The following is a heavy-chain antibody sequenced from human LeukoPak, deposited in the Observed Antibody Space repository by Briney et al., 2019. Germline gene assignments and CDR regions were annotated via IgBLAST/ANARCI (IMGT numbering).Heavy chain of an antibody. CDR3: ARMAMDPAMVTNFFDL. Sequence: ASVKISCKASGYTFTDYYMYWVRQAPGQGLECMGVIHPSGGSTTYAQKFQGRVTLTKDTATSTVYIELGSLRSDDTAVYYCARMAMDPAMVTNFFDLWGQGTLLTVSA. V-gene: IGHV1-46*01. D-gene: IGHD5-18*01. CDR1: GYTFTDYY. CDR2: IHPSGGST. J-gene: IGHJ4*02.